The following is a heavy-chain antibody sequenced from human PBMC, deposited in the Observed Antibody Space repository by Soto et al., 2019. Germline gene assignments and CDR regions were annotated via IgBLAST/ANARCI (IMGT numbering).Heavy chain of an antibody. J-gene: IGHJ4*02. V-gene: IGHV3-23*01. CDR1: GFTFNNYD. CDR3: ARVEPGSGCGY. Sequence: EVQLLESGGGLVQPGESLRLSCTASGFTFNNYDTAWVRQAPGKGLEWVSIVTGSGSSTHYADSVKGRFTISRDNSKNTLYLQMSSLRAEDMAVYYCARVEPGSGCGYWGRGTLVTVSS. CDR2: VTGSGSST. D-gene: IGHD2-21*01.